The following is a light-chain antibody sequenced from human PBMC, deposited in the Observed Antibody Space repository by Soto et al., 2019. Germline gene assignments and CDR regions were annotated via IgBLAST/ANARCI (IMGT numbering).Light chain of an antibody. J-gene: IGKJ5*01. CDR2: ATS. CDR3: QQYGSSWSN. Sequence: IVLTQSPGTLSLSPGEIATLSCSSSQSVSSIYLAWYQQKPGQAPSLLIYATSSRATGIPDRFSGSGSGTDFSLAISRLEPEDFAVDCCQQYGSSWSNFGRGTRLEIK. V-gene: IGKV3-20*01. CDR1: QSVSSIY.